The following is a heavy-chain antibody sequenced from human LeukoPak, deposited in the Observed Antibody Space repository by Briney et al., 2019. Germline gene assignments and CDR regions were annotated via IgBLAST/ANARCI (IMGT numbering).Heavy chain of an antibody. CDR3: ARDPLYYYDSSGYPYGMDV. Sequence: PSETLSLTCAVYGGSFSGYYWSWIRQPPGKGLEWIGEINHSGSTNYNPSLKSRVTISVDTSKNQFSLKLSSVTAADTAVYYCARDPLYYYDSSGYPYGMDVWGKGTTVTVSS. CDR2: INHSGST. D-gene: IGHD3-22*01. V-gene: IGHV4-34*01. J-gene: IGHJ6*04. CDR1: GGSFSGYY.